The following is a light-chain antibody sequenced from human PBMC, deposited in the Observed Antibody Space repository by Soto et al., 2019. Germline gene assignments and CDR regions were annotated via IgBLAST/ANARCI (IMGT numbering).Light chain of an antibody. J-gene: IGKJ3*01. CDR3: QQRSKWPVT. Sequence: EIVLTQSPGTLSLSPGERATLSCRASQSVSSSYLAWYQQKPGQAPRLLIYDASKRATGIPARFSGSGSGTDFTLTISSLEPEDFAVYFCQQRSKWPVTFGPGTTVDIK. CDR2: DAS. V-gene: IGKV3D-20*02. CDR1: QSVSSSY.